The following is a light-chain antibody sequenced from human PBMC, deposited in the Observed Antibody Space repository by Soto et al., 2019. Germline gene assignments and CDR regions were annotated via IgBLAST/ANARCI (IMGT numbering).Light chain of an antibody. CDR2: LGS. V-gene: IGKV2-28*01. CDR3: MQALQTRT. CDR1: QSLLHSDGYNY. Sequence: DIVMTQSPLSLPVTPGEPASISCRSSQSLLHSDGYNYLDWYLQKPGQSPQLLIYLGSNRASGVPERFSGSGSDTDFTLKITRVEAEDVGVYYCMQALQTRTFGPGTKVDIK. J-gene: IGKJ3*01.